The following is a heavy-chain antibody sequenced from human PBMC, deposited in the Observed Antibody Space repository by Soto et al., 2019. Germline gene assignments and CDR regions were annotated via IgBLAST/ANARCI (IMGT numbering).Heavy chain of an antibody. CDR1: GGTFSSYA. CDR2: IIPIFGTA. D-gene: IGHD2-15*01. Sequence: SVKVSCKASGGTFSSYAISWVRQAPGQGLEWMGGIIPIFGTANYAQKFQGRVTITADKSTSTAYMELSSLRSEDTAVYYCARHATNYYYYGMDVRGQGTTVTVSS. CDR3: ARHATNYYYYGMDV. V-gene: IGHV1-69*06. J-gene: IGHJ6*02.